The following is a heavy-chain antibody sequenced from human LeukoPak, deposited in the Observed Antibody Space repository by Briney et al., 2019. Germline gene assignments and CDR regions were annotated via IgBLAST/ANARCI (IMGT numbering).Heavy chain of an antibody. CDR2: LGISGDYA. CDR1: GFTLSSYA. J-gene: IGHJ4*02. CDR3: ARDDRLVQFGN. D-gene: IGHD1-1*01. Sequence: GGSLRLSCVASGFTLSSYAVSWVRQAPGKGLQWVSSLGISGDYAWYAGSVKGRFTISRDSSKNTLYLQMNSLRAEDTARYYCARDDRLVQFGNWGQGTLVTVSS. V-gene: IGHV3-23*01.